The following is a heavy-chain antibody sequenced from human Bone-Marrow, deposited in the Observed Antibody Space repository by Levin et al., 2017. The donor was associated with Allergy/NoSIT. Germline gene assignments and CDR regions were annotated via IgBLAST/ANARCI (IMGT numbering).Heavy chain of an antibody. CDR2: IYHSGRP. Sequence: SCAVSGGSITSSNWWSWVRQPPGKGLEWIGEIYHSGRPTYNPSLKSRVTFSVDKSENQFSLKLNSVTDADTAVYYCAREAGGDGLRYFDLWGRGTLVTVSS. CDR3: AREAGGDGLRYFDL. D-gene: IGHD2-21*02. CDR1: GGSITSSNW. J-gene: IGHJ2*01. V-gene: IGHV4-4*02.